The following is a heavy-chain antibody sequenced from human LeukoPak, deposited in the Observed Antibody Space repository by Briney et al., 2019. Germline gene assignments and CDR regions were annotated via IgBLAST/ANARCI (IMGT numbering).Heavy chain of an antibody. CDR2: INGGNGET. J-gene: IGHJ4*02. V-gene: IGHV1-3*01. CDR3: ARGWWDLGEIPF. D-gene: IGHD1-26*01. CDR1: GYTFSAYV. Sequence: ASVKVSCKGCGYTFSAYVLHWVRQAPGQSLEWMGWINGGNGETRYSENFHGRVTITRDAPAKTSYMELSSLGLEDTAVYYCARGWWDLGEIPFWGQGTLVTVSS.